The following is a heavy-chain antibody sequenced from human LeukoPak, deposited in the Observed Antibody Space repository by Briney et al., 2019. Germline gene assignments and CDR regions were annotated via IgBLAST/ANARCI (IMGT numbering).Heavy chain of an antibody. CDR1: GFTFSSYS. D-gene: IGHD1-1*01. Sequence: PGGSLRLSCAASGFTFSSYSMNWVRQAPGKGLEWVSSISSSSSYIYYADSVKGRFTISREKAKNSLYLQMNSLRAEDTAVYYCARDEGDDGGFYYWGQGTLVTVSS. CDR2: ISSSSSYI. J-gene: IGHJ4*02. CDR3: ARDEGDDGGFYY. V-gene: IGHV3-21*01.